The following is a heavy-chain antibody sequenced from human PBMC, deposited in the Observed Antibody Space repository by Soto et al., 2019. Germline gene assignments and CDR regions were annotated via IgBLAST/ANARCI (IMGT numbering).Heavy chain of an antibody. Sequence: GGSLRLSCAASGFTSSSYWMSWVRQAPGKGLEWVANIKQDGSEKYYVDSVKGRFTISRDNAKNSLYLQMNSLRAEDTAVYYCARDETYYYGSGPVGGQGTLVTVSS. V-gene: IGHV3-7*01. CDR1: GFTSSSYW. D-gene: IGHD3-10*01. CDR2: IKQDGSEK. J-gene: IGHJ4*02. CDR3: ARDETYYYGSGPV.